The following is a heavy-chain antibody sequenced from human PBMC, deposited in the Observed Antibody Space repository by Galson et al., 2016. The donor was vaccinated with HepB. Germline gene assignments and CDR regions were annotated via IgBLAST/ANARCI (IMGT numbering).Heavy chain of an antibody. V-gene: IGHV3-21*01. CDR1: GFTFSGYS. D-gene: IGHD3-10*02. CDR3: SSAAVEDDPCSGCRRDSRCTISRDNAKNSRYLQMNSLRGEDTAIYYCARAAGQGYAGSGSRLDL. J-gene: IGHJ5*02. CDR2: INASSSNI. Sequence: SLRLSCAASGFTFSGYSGNWVRQAPGKGLEWISHINASSSNINYTASVKGRITIPRDNTKNPSSLQIESTNRADQVPYLCSSAAVEDDPCSGCRRDSRCTISRDNAKNSRYLQMNSLRGEDTAIYYCARAAGQGYAGSGSRLDLWGLGTLVTVSS.